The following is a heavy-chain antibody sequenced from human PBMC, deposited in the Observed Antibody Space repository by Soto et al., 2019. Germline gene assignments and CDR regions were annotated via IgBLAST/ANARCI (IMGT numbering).Heavy chain of an antibody. CDR3: AREDEGSGYAGTFKH. CDR2: ASPNGTK. V-gene: IGHV3-30-3*01. CDR1: GVTFNDYV. Sequence: QVQLVESGGDVVQPGRSLRLSCAASGVTFNDYVMHWFRQTPDTGLEWVALASPNGTKHYAGSVKDRFSISSDSSKNTLNLEMNNLRTEDTALYYCAREDEGSGYAGTFKHWGQGTLVIVSP. D-gene: IGHD3-22*01. J-gene: IGHJ1*01.